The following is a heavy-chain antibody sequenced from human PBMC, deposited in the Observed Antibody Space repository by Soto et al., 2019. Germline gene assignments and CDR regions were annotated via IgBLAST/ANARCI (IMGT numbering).Heavy chain of an antibody. CDR3: ARDPNYYYGMDV. V-gene: IGHV3-33*01. Sequence: LRLSCAASGFTFSSYGMHWVRQAPGKGLEWVAVIWYDGSNKYYADSVKGRFTISRDNSKNTLYLQMNSLRAEDTAVYYCARDPNYYYGMDVWGQGTTVTVSS. CDR2: IWYDGSNK. CDR1: GFTFSSYG. J-gene: IGHJ6*02.